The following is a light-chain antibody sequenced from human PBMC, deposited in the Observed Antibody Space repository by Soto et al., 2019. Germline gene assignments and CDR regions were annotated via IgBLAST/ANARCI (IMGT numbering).Light chain of an antibody. Sequence: EIVLTQSPGTLSLSPGERATRSCRASQSVRTNYLAWYQQKPGQAPRLLIYDASSRATGIPDRFSGSGSGTDFTLIISRLEPEDFAVYYCQQYGSSPPITFGQGTRLEIK. V-gene: IGKV3-20*01. J-gene: IGKJ5*01. CDR1: QSVRTNY. CDR3: QQYGSSPPIT. CDR2: DAS.